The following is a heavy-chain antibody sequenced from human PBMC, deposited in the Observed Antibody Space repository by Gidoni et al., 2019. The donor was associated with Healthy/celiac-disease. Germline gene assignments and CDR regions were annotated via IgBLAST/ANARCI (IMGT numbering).Heavy chain of an antibody. J-gene: IGHJ4*02. CDR1: AFTFSNAW. V-gene: IGHV3-15*01. Sequence: EVQLVESGVGLVKPGGSLSLSCAASAFTFSNAWMSWVRQAPGKGLEWVGRIKSKTDGGTTDYAAPGKGRFTISRDDSKNTLYLQMNSLKTEDTAVYYCTTVLRSVPDDYWGQGTLVTVSS. CDR3: TTVLRSVPDDY. CDR2: IKSKTDGGTT. D-gene: IGHD3-9*01.